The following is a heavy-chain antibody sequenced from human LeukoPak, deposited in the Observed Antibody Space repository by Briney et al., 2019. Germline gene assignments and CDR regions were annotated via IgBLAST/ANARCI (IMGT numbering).Heavy chain of an antibody. D-gene: IGHD6-19*01. V-gene: IGHV3-30*18. CDR3: AKELSSGRTY. CDR2: ISYDGSNK. CDR1: GFTFNIHA. J-gene: IGHJ4*02. Sequence: GGSLRLSCVTSGFTFNIHAMSWVRQAPGKGLEWVAVISYDGSNKYYADSVKGRFTISRDNSKNTLYLQMNSLRAEDTAVYYCAKELSSGRTYWGQGTLVTVSS.